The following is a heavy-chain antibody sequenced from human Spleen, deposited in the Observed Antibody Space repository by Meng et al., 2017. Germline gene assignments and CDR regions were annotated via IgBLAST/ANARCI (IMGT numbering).Heavy chain of an antibody. CDR2: TYYRSKWYN. V-gene: IGHV6-1*01. CDR3: VREYSSTFDY. CDR1: GDSVSTIRAA. J-gene: IGHJ4*02. Sequence: VHLQQLGPGLVQPSQTLSRTCAIAGDSVSTIRAALHLLRQSPSRGLECLGRTYYRSKWYNDFAVSVKSRITINAETSKTQFTLQLKSVHPEETAVYYCVREYSSTFDYWGQGTLVTVSS. D-gene: IGHD6-13*01.